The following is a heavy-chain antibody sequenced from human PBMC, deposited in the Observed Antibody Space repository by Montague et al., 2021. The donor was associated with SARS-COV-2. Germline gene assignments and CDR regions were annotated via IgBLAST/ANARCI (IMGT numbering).Heavy chain of an antibody. CDR3: ARGMSRGVTTPFDY. V-gene: IGHV4-39*02. Sequence: SETLSLTCSVSSVSIISCGYYWGWIRQPQGKELEWFINFYHSGTTYYYLSLQSRGTISSDTSKIHLSLTLITVTAADTAVYFCARGMSRGVTTPFDYWGQGSLVTVSS. D-gene: IGHD3-10*01. J-gene: IGHJ4*02. CDR1: SVSIISCGYY. CDR2: FYHSGTT.